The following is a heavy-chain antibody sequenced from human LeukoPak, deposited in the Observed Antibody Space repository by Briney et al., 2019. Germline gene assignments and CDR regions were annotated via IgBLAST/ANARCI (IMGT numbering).Heavy chain of an antibody. V-gene: IGHV1-69*04. CDR3: ARDLRGRTSLYY. CDR2: IIPILGIA. CDR1: GGTFSSYA. J-gene: IGHJ4*02. D-gene: IGHD2-2*01. Sequence: ASVKVSCKASGGTFSSYAISWVRQAPGQGPEWMGRIIPILGIANYAQKFQGRVTITADKSTSTAYMELSSLRSEDTAVYYCARDLRGRTSLYYWGQGTLVTVSS.